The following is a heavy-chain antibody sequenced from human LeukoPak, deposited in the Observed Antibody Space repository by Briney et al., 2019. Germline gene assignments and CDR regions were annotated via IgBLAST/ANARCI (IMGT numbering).Heavy chain of an antibody. CDR1: GGSISRHY. CDR3: ARSLYSGSFTSFDP. D-gene: IGHD1-26*01. V-gene: IGHV4-59*11. Sequence: PLETLSLTRTVSGGSISRHYWSWIRQPPGKGLEWIGYIYYSGSTNYNPSLKSRVTTSVDTSKNQFSLKLSSVTAADTAVYYCARSLYSGSFTSFDPWGQRTLVTVSS. J-gene: IGHJ5*02. CDR2: IYYSGST.